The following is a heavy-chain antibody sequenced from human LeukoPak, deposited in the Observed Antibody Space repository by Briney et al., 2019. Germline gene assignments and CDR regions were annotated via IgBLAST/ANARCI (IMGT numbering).Heavy chain of an antibody. V-gene: IGHV3-30*02. CDR3: AKGYGSSWCFDY. J-gene: IGHJ4*02. Sequence: PGGSLRLSWAASGFTFSSYGMHWVRQAPGKGLEWVAFIRYDGSNKYYADSVKGRFTISRDNSKNTLYLQMNSLRAEDTAVYYCAKGYGSSWCFDYWGQGTLVTVSS. CDR1: GFTFSSYG. CDR2: IRYDGSNK. D-gene: IGHD1-26*01.